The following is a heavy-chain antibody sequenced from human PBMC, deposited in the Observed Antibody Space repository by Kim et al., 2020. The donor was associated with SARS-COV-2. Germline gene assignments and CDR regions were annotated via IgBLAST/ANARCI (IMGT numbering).Heavy chain of an antibody. D-gene: IGHD6-13*01. V-gene: IGHV3-30*03. J-gene: IGHJ4*02. CDR3: ATECRHSNSWCCILDF. Sequence: VKGRFNNSRDNSKNTLYLQKNSLRGEDTAVYYCATECRHSNSWCCILDFWGQGTLVTVSS.